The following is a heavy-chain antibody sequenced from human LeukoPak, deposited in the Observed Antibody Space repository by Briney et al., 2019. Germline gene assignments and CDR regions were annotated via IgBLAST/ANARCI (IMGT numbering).Heavy chain of an antibody. V-gene: IGHV4-39*07. J-gene: IGHJ4*02. D-gene: IGHD6-13*01. CDR2: IYYSGST. Sequence: SETLSLTCTVSGGSISSRSYYWGWIRQPPGKGLEWIGSIYYSGSTYSNPSLKSRVTISVDTSKNQFSLKLSSVTAADTAVYYCASAPGAAAGIDYWGQGTLVTASS. CDR3: ASAPGAAAGIDY. CDR1: GGSISSRSYY.